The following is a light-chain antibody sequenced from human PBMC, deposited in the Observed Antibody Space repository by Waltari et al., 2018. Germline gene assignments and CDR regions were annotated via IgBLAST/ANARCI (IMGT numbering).Light chain of an antibody. V-gene: IGKV3-20*01. J-gene: IGKJ4*01. CDR2: GTS. Sequence: DIVLTQSPGTLSLSPGERATLSCRASQRVTSISLGWYQKKLGQTPRLLIYGTSTRATGIPDRFSGGGSGTDFTLTISRLEPEDFAVYYCQQYDGEVLTFGGGTKVEI. CDR3: QQYDGEVLT. CDR1: QRVTSIS.